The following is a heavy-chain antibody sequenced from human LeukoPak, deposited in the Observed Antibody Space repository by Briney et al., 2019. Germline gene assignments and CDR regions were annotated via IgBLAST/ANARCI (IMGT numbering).Heavy chain of an antibody. D-gene: IGHD3-22*01. CDR2: INPSGGST. CDR1: GYTFTSYG. CDR3: AREWDSSGYYYERYFDL. J-gene: IGHJ2*01. V-gene: IGHV1-46*01. Sequence: ASVKVSCKASGYTFTSYGISWVRQAPGQGLEWMGIINPSGGSTSYAQKFQGRVTMTRDTSTSTVYMELSSLRSEDTAVYYCAREWDSSGYYYERYFDLWGRGTLVTVSS.